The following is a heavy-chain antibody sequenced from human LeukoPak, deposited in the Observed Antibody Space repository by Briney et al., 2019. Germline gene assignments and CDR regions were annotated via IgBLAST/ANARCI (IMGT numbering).Heavy chain of an antibody. D-gene: IGHD3-16*01. V-gene: IGHV1-69*05. CDR2: IIPIFGTA. CDR3: ARDPLGRGDYYYYMDV. J-gene: IGHJ6*03. CDR1: GGTFGSYA. Sequence: SVKVSCKASGGTFGSYAISWVRQATGQGLEWMGGIIPIFGTANYAQKFQGRVTITTNESTSTAYMELSSLRSEDTAVYYCARDPLGRGDYYYYMDVWGKGTTVTVSS.